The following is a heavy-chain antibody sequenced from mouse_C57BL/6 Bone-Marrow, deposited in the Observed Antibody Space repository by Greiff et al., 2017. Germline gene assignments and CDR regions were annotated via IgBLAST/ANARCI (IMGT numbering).Heavy chain of an antibody. D-gene: IGHD2-2*01. Sequence: QVQLQQPGAELVKPGASVKLSCKASGYTFTSYWMHWVKQRPGQGLEWIGMIHPNSGSTNYNEKFKSKATLTVDKSSSTAYMQLSSLTSENSAVYYCARWLPAWFAYWGQGTLVTVSA. CDR2: IHPNSGST. CDR1: GYTFTSYW. J-gene: IGHJ3*01. CDR3: ARWLPAWFAY. V-gene: IGHV1-64*01.